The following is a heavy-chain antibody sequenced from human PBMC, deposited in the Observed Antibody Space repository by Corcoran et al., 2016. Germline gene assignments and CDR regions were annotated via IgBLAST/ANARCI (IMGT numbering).Heavy chain of an antibody. J-gene: IGHJ4*02. V-gene: IGHV3-30*18. Sequence: QVQLVESGGGVVQPGRSLRLSCAASGFTFSSYGMHWVRQAPGKGLEWVAVISYDGSNKYYADSVKGRFTISRDNSKNTLYLQMNSLRAEDTAVYYCAKERQVGAIPSRYSSGWSPYFDYWGQGTLVTVSS. CDR2: ISYDGSNK. CDR1: GFTFSSYG. D-gene: IGHD6-19*01. CDR3: AKERQVGAIPSRYSSGWSPYFDY.